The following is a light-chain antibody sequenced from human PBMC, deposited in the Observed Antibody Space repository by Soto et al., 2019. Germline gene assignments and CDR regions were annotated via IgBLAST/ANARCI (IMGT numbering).Light chain of an antibody. Sequence: QSVLTQPASVSGSPGQSITISCTGTRSDVGGYNYVSWYQQHPGKAPQLMIYDVSDRPSGVSNRFSGSKSGNTASLTISGLQAEDEADYYCSSYTSTSSPWVFGGGTKVTVL. CDR3: SSYTSTSSPWV. CDR2: DVS. V-gene: IGLV2-14*03. CDR1: RSDVGGYNY. J-gene: IGLJ3*02.